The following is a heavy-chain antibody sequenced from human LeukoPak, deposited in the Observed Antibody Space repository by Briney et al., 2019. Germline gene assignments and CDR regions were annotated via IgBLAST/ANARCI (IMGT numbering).Heavy chain of an antibody. D-gene: IGHD6-13*01. J-gene: IGHJ4*02. Sequence: SQTLSLTCAISGDSVSSNSAAWNWIRQSPSRGLEWLGRTYYRSKWYNDYAVSVKSRITINPDTSKNQFSLQLNSVTPEDTAVYYCARFADWWQQLVPNQPENDYWGQGTLVTVSS. CDR1: GDSVSSNSAA. V-gene: IGHV6-1*01. CDR3: ARFADWWQQLVPNQPENDY. CDR2: TYYRSKWYN.